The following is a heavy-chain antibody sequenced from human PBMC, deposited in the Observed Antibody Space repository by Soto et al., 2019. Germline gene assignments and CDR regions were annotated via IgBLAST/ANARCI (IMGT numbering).Heavy chain of an antibody. Sequence: EVQLVESGGGLVQPGGSLRLSCAGSGFTFSGYWMHWVRQAPGKGPVWVSRLNPNGTFTTNADSVKGRFTISRDNAKNTVYLKVNSLRADDTAVYYSARGGTSPTYWGLFYNWGQGTLVTVSS. V-gene: IGHV3-74*01. CDR2: LNPNGTFT. J-gene: IGHJ4*02. CDR1: GFTFSGYW. CDR3: ARGGTSPTYWGLFYN. D-gene: IGHD7-27*01.